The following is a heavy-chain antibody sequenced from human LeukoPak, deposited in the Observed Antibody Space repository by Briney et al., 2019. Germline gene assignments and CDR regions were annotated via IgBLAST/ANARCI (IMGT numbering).Heavy chain of an antibody. CDR2: LSGGGGGS. J-gene: IGHJ4*02. V-gene: IGHV3-23*01. D-gene: IGHD3-10*01. Sequence: PGGSLRPSCAVSGITIRTYAMSWVRQAPGKGLEWVSSLSGGGGGSYYADSVKGRVTVSRDDSKNTLYLQMNSLRAEDTAVYYCAKEKTGKFDFDYWGQGTLVTVSS. CDR1: GITIRTYA. CDR3: AKEKTGKFDFDY.